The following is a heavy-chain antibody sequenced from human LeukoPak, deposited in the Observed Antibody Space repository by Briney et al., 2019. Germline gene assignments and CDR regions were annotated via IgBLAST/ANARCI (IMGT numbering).Heavy chain of an antibody. V-gene: IGHV4-39*01. CDR3: ATQHYYFYGMDV. Sequence: SSETLSLTCTVSGGSISSSSYFWGWIRQPPGEGLEWIGSIYSSGTIYYNPSLKSRVTTSVDTSKNQFSLKLSSVTAADTAVYYCATQHYYFYGMDVWGQGTTVTVSS. CDR1: GGSISSSSYF. J-gene: IGHJ6*02. CDR2: IYSSGTI.